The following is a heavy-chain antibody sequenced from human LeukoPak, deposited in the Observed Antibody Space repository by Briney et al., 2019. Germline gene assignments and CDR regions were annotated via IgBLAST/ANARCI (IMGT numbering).Heavy chain of an antibody. Sequence: SQTLSLTCAISGDSVSSNSAAWNWIRQSPSRVLEWLGRTYYRSKWYNDYAVSVKSRITINPDTSKNQFSLQLNSVTPEDTAVYYCARSPQWQVRFHFDYWGQGTLVTVSS. D-gene: IGHD6-19*01. J-gene: IGHJ4*02. CDR2: TYYRSKWYN. CDR1: GDSVSSNSAA. V-gene: IGHV6-1*01. CDR3: ARSPQWQVRFHFDY.